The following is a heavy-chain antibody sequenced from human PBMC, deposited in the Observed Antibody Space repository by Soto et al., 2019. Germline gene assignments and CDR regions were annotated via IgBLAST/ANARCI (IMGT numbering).Heavy chain of an antibody. CDR1: GGSFMSQA. V-gene: IGHV1-69*13. D-gene: IGHD3-10*01. J-gene: IGHJ6*02. Sequence: SVKVSCKASGGSFMSQAISWVRQAPGQGPEWMGGIIPFSGTVTYTQRFQGRLTLTADEPTKTAYMELSSLRSEDTAIYYCTAPRDEYGSGVSWFTYGMDIWGQGTTVTVSS. CDR2: IIPFSGTV. CDR3: TAPRDEYGSGVSWFTYGMDI.